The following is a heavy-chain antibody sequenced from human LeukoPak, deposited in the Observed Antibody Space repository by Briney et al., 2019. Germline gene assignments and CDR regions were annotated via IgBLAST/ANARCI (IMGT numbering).Heavy chain of an antibody. Sequence: SVKVSCKASGYTFTYRYLHWVRQAPGQALEWMGWITPFNGNTNYAQKFQDRVTITRDRSMSTAYMELSSLRSADTGLYFCVRSIRGSYLEAYWGQGTLVTVSS. CDR2: ITPFNGNT. CDR1: GYTFTYRY. D-gene: IGHD1-26*01. V-gene: IGHV1-45*02. J-gene: IGHJ4*02. CDR3: VRSIRGSYLEAY.